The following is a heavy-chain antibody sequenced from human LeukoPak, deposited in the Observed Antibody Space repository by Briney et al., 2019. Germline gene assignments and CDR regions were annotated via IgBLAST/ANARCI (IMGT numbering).Heavy chain of an antibody. CDR3: ARGQTYYDFWSGYYRPDYYYYYMDV. CDR2: INHSGST. D-gene: IGHD3-3*01. J-gene: IGHJ6*03. V-gene: IGHV4-34*01. Sequence: SETLSLTCAVYGGSFSGYYWSWIRQPPGKGLEWIGEINHSGSTNYNPSLKSRVTISVDTSKNQFSLKLSSVTAADTAVYYCARGQTYYDFWSGYYRPDYYYYYMDVWGKGTTVTVSS. CDR1: GGSFSGYY.